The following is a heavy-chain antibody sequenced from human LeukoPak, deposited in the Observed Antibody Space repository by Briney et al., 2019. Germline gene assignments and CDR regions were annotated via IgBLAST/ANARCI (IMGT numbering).Heavy chain of an antibody. Sequence: PSEALSLTCTVSAGSISSSSYYWGWIRQPPGKGLEWIGSIHYSGTTFYNPSLKSRVTISVDKSKNQFSLKLSSVTAADTAVYYCARTDGYNPDYWGQGTLVTVSS. J-gene: IGHJ4*02. CDR3: ARTDGYNPDY. D-gene: IGHD5-24*01. CDR2: IHYSGTT. CDR1: AGSISSSSYY. V-gene: IGHV4-39*07.